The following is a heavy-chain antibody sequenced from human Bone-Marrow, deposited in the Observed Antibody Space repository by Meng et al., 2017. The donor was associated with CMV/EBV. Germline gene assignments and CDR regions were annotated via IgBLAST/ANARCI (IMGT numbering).Heavy chain of an antibody. J-gene: IGHJ4*02. CDR3: ARWEPNPHCSSTSCYFDY. D-gene: IGHD2-2*01. CDR1: GGTFSSYT. CDR2: IIPILGIA. V-gene: IGHV1-69*02. Sequence: SVKVSCKASGGTFSSYTISWVRQAPGQGLEWMGRIIPILGIANYAQKFQGRVTITADKSTSTAYMELSSLRSEDTAVYYCARWEPNPHCSSTSCYFDYWGQGTLVTVSS.